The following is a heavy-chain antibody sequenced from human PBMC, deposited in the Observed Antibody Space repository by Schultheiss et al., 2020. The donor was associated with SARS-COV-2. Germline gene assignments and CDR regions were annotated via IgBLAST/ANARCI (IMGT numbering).Heavy chain of an antibody. V-gene: IGHV3-48*04. J-gene: IGHJ4*02. Sequence: GGSLRLSCAASGFTFSSYGMHWVRQAPGKGLEWVSYISSSGSTIYYADSVKGRFTISRDNAKNSLYLQMNSLRAEDTAVYYCAKGPYSGFDYWGQGTLVTVSS. D-gene: IGHD1-26*01. CDR1: GFTFSSYG. CDR2: ISSSGSTI. CDR3: AKGPYSGFDY.